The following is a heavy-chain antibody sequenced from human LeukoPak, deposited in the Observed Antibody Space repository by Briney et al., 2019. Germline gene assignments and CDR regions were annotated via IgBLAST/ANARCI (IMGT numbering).Heavy chain of an antibody. CDR3: ARIDTYYYYYGMDV. Sequence: GGSLRLSCAASGFTFSSYAMSWVRQAPGQGLEWMGGIIPIFGTANYAQKFQGRVTITRDTSASTAYMELSILRSEDTAVYYCARIDTYYYYYGMDVWGQGTTVTVSS. D-gene: IGHD3-9*01. J-gene: IGHJ6*02. V-gene: IGHV1-69*05. CDR2: IIPIFGTA. CDR1: GFTFSSYA.